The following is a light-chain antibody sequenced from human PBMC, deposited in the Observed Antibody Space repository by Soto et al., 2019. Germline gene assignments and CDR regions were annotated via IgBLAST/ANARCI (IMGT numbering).Light chain of an antibody. CDR1: SSDVGSYDL. V-gene: IGLV2-23*02. CDR2: EVN. Sequence: QSALTQPASVSGSPGQSITISCTGTSSDVGSYDLVSWYQQHPGNAPKLMIYEVNKRPSGVSNRFSGSKSGNTASLTISGLQAEDEADYYCCAYATTTLFGGGPKATVL. CDR3: CAYATTTL. J-gene: IGLJ2*01.